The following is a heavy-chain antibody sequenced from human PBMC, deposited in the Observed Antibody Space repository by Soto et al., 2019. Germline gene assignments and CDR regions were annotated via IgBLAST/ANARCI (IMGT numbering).Heavy chain of an antibody. V-gene: IGHV3-74*01. J-gene: IGHJ4*02. CDR1: GFTFSSYW. Sequence: PGGSLGLSCAASGFTFSSYWMHWVRQAPGKGLVWVSRINSDGSSTSYADSVKGRFTISRDNAKNTLYLQMNSLRAEDTAVYYCARAYCSGGSCYSVLVYWGQGALVTVSS. CDR2: INSDGSST. D-gene: IGHD2-15*01. CDR3: ARAYCSGGSCYSVLVY.